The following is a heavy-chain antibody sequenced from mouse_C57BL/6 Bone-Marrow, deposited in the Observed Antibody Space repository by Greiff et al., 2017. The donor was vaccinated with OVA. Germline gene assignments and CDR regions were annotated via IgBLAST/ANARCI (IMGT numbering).Heavy chain of an antibody. V-gene: IGHV1-22*01. Sequence: VKPGASVQMSCKASGYTFTDYNMHWVKQSHGKSLEWIGYINPNNGGTSYNQKFKGKATLTVNKSSSTAYMELRSLTSEDSAVYYCARGGLREAMDYWGQGTSVTVSS. CDR2: INPNNGGT. CDR3: ARGGLREAMDY. J-gene: IGHJ4*01. CDR1: GYTFTDYN. D-gene: IGHD2-4*01.